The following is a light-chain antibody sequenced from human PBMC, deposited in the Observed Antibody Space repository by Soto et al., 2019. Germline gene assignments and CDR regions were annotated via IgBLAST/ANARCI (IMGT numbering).Light chain of an antibody. V-gene: IGLV2-14*01. J-gene: IGLJ1*01. CDR3: SSYTSSSTRV. CDR2: EVS. Sequence: QSLLTQPASVSGSPGQSITISCTGTSSDVGGYNYVSWYQQHPGKAPKLMIYEVSNRPSGVSNRFSGSKSGNTASLTISGLQAEDEADYYCSSYTSSSTRVFGTGTKVTVL. CDR1: SSDVGGYNY.